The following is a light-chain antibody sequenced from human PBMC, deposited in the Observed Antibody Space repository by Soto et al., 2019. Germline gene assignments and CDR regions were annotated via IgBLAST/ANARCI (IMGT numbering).Light chain of an antibody. J-gene: IGKJ1*01. V-gene: IGKV3-11*01. CDR1: QSVGRN. Sequence: EILLAQSPCTLSLSPVEIATLSCRASQSVGRNLAWYQQKPGQAPRLLIYDASNRATGIPARFSGGESGTDFTLTISSLEPEDFAVYYCQQRSNWPPTFGQGTKVDIK. CDR3: QQRSNWPPT. CDR2: DAS.